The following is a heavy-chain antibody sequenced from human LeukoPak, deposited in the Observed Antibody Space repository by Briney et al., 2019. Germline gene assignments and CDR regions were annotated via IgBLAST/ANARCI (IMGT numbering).Heavy chain of an antibody. Sequence: SETLSLTCAVYGGSFSGYYWSWIRQPPGEGLEWIGEINHSGSTNYNPSLKSRVTISVDTSKNQFSLKLSSVTAADTAVYYCAREYDILSNYDAFDIWGQGTMVTVSS. CDR3: AREYDILSNYDAFDI. CDR1: GGSFSGYY. J-gene: IGHJ3*02. CDR2: INHSGST. D-gene: IGHD3-9*01. V-gene: IGHV4-34*01.